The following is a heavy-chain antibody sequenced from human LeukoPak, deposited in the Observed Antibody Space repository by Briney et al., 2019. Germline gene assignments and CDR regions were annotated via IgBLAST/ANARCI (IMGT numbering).Heavy chain of an antibody. Sequence: SETLSLTCTVSGGSISSSSYYWGWIRQPPGKGLEWIGSIYYSGSTYYNPSLKSRVTISVDTSKNQFSLKLSSVTAADTAVYYCARALDEYSSHAFDYWGQGTLVTVSS. CDR1: GGSISSSSYY. D-gene: IGHD6-6*01. CDR3: ARALDEYSSHAFDY. V-gene: IGHV4-39*07. J-gene: IGHJ4*02. CDR2: IYYSGST.